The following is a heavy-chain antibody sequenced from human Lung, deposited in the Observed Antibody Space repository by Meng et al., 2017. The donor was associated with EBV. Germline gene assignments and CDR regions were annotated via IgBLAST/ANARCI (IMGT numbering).Heavy chain of an antibody. Sequence: QVHRQESGPGLWKPSQTLSLTCTVSGGSISSGNHYWSWIRQHPGKGLEYIGYIYYSGSTYYNPSLKSRVTISVDTSKNQFSLKLSSVTAADAAVYYCAREWCSGGSCYPDYWGQGTLVTVSS. CDR3: AREWCSGGSCYPDY. V-gene: IGHV4-30-4*01. CDR2: IYYSGST. CDR1: GGSISSGNHY. J-gene: IGHJ4*02. D-gene: IGHD2-15*01.